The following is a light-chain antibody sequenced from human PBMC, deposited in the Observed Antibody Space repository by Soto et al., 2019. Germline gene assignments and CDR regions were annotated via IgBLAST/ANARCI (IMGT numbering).Light chain of an antibody. J-gene: IGLJ2*01. CDR1: SGDVGGYNY. Sequence: QSVLTQPASVSGSPGQSITISCTGTSGDVGGYNYVSWYQQHPGKDPKLIIYDVSSRPSGVSKRFSGSKSGNTASLTISGLQAEDEADYYCRSYTNTATLVLGGGTKLTVL. CDR2: DVS. V-gene: IGLV2-14*01. CDR3: RSYTNTATLV.